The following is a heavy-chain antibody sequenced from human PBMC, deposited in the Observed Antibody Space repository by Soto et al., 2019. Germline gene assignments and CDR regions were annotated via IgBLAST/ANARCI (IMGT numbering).Heavy chain of an antibody. CDR2: ISAYNGNT. V-gene: IGHV1-18*01. Sequence: QVQLVQSGAEVKKPGASVKVSCKASGYTFTSYGISWVRQAPGQGLEWMGWISAYNGNTHYAQKLQGRVTMTTDTPTRTAYRGLRSMRSDDTAVCYCAREPGIRAGYWGQETLVTASS. D-gene: IGHD3-3*02. CDR1: GYTFTSYG. CDR3: AREPGIRAGY. J-gene: IGHJ4*02.